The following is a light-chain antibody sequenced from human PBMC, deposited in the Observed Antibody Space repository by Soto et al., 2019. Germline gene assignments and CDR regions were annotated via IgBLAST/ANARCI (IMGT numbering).Light chain of an antibody. CDR1: QDIRND. J-gene: IGKJ1*01. V-gene: IGKV1-39*01. CDR2: AAS. Sequence: DIQMTQSPSSLSASFGDSVTITCRPSQDIRNDLGWFQVKPGKAPKLLIYAASSLQSGVPSRFSGSGYGTDFNLTISSLQPEDFATYYCQQSYSTLWTFGQGTKVDIK. CDR3: QQSYSTLWT.